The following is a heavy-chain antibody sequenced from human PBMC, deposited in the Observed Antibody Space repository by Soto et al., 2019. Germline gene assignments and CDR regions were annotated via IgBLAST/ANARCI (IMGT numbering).Heavy chain of an antibody. V-gene: IGHV3-7*01. D-gene: IGHD4-17*01. Sequence: QPGGSLRLPCSVSGFTISTNYMTWVRQAPGKGLEWVANIKDDGSEKNYADSVRGRFTISRDNAKNTLYLQMDSLRVDDTAVYYCVRDNYGVDYWGRGTLVTVSS. CDR1: GFTISTNY. CDR3: VRDNYGVDY. J-gene: IGHJ4*02. CDR2: IKDDGSEK.